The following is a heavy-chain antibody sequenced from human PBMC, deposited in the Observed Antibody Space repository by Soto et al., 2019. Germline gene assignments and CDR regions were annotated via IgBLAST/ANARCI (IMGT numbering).Heavy chain of an antibody. V-gene: IGHV3-21*01. Sequence: GGSLRLSCAASGFTFSNSIINWVRQAPGQGLEWVSSISGSIDFLYYADSVKGRFTISRDTATNSLYLQMNSLRAEDTAVYYCATSTWYAFDIWGQGTTVTVSS. CDR2: ISGSIDFL. J-gene: IGHJ3*02. D-gene: IGHD6-13*01. CDR3: ATSTWYAFDI. CDR1: GFTFSNSI.